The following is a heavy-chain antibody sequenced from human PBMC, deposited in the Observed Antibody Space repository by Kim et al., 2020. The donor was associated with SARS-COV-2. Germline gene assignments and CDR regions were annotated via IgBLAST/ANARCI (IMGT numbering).Heavy chain of an antibody. D-gene: IGHD6-19*01. Sequence: TNYNPSLKSRVAISLDKSKNQLSLKVSDVTAADTAVYYCARGGSGWSFDYWGQGTLVTVSS. CDR3: ARGGSGWSFDY. J-gene: IGHJ4*02. V-gene: IGHV4-59*09. CDR2: T.